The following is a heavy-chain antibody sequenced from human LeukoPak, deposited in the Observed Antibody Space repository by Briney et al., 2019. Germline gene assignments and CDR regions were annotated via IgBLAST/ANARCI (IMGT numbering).Heavy chain of an antibody. Sequence: GGSPRLSCAASGFTFDDYGMSWVRQAPGKGLEWVSGINWNGGSTGYADSVKGRFTISRDNAKNSLYLQMNSLRAEDTAVYYCARDRGEVVAATSYWGQGTLVTVSS. V-gene: IGHV3-20*04. D-gene: IGHD2-15*01. J-gene: IGHJ4*02. CDR3: ARDRGEVVAATSY. CDR1: GFTFDDYG. CDR2: INWNGGST.